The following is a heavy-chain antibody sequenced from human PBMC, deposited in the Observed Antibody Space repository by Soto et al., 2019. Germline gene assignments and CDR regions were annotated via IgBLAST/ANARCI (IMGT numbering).Heavy chain of an antibody. Sequence: ASVKVSCKASGYTFTRYGISWVRQGPGQGLEWMGWVSAYNGNTNYTQKLQGRVTMTTDTSTSTAYMELRSLRSDDTAVYYCARCGESSGWYVPAYYGMDVWGQGTXVTVSS. CDR1: GYTFTRYG. V-gene: IGHV1-18*01. CDR3: ARCGESSGWYVPAYYGMDV. D-gene: IGHD6-19*01. CDR2: VSAYNGNT. J-gene: IGHJ6*02.